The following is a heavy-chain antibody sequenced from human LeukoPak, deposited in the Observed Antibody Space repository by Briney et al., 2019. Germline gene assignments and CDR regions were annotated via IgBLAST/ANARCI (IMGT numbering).Heavy chain of an antibody. J-gene: IGHJ2*01. CDR3: ARTITRYFDL. V-gene: IGHV3-11*01. D-gene: IGHD3-10*01. CDR1: GGSISSGGYY. CDR2: ISSSGSTI. Sequence: LSLTCTVSGGSISSGGYYWSWIRQAPGKGLEWVSYISSSGSTIYYADSVKGRFTISRDNAKNSLYLQMNSLRAEDTAVYYCARTITRYFDLWGRGTLVTVSS.